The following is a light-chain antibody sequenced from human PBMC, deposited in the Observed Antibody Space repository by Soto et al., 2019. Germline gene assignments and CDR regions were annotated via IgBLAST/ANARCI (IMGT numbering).Light chain of an antibody. Sequence: EMVLTQSPATLSVSPGERATLSCRASQGVSSNLAWYQQKPGQAPRLLIYAASTRAAGIPARFSGSGSGTEFTLTISSLQSDVFAVYYCQQYNTGPPTRTLGQGTKVEVK. CDR2: AAS. V-gene: IGKV3-15*01. CDR3: QQYNTGPPTRT. J-gene: IGKJ1*01. CDR1: QGVSSN.